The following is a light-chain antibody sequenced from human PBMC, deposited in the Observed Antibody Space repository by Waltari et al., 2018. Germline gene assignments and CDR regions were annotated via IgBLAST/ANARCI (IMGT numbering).Light chain of an antibody. J-gene: IGLJ3*02. CDR3: SARNGRANEVV. V-gene: IGLV3-19*01. CDR2: GKD. Sequence: SSELTQDPAVSVALGQTVRITCQGNSLRTSYAGWYPLKTGQAPVLVMFGKDKRPSGIPDRFSGYSSGTTSSLTITGAQAEDEADYYCSARNGRANEVVFAGGTKVTVL. CDR1: SLRTSY.